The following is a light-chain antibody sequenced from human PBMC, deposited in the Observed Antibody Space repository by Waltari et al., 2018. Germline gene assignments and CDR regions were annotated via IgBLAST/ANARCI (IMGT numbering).Light chain of an antibody. V-gene: IGLV3-1*01. CDR2: EDI. J-gene: IGLJ2*01. CDR1: KLGDKY. Sequence: YELTQPPSLSVSPGQTARITCSGDKLGDKYVSWYQQRPGQSPVMVIHEDIKRPSGIPERFSGSNSGNTATLTISGTQPMDEAEYFCQSWHSSSVVFGGGTKLTVL. CDR3: QSWHSSSVV.